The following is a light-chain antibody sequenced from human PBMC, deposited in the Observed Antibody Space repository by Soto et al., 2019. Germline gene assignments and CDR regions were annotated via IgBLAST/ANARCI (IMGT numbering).Light chain of an antibody. CDR2: RNN. J-gene: IGLJ2*01. CDR3: AAWDDSLSGVV. CDR1: SSNIGSNF. V-gene: IGLV1-47*01. Sequence: QSVLTQPPSASGTPGQRVTISCSGSSSNIGSNFIYWYQQLPGTAPKLLIYRNNERPSGVPDRFSGSKSGNSASLAISGLRSEDEADYHCAAWDDSLSGVVFGGGTKLTVL.